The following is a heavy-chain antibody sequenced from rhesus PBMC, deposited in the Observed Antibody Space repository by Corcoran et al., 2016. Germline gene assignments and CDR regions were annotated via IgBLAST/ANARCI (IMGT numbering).Heavy chain of an antibody. CDR1: GYTFTSYY. CDR2: SSPYNGNK. D-gene: IGHD1-44*02. CDR3: TRASGWELQRGFDY. Sequence: QVQLVQSGAEIKQPGASVKLSCKASGYTFTSYYMHWVRQAHRQGLEWIGLSSPYNGNKGSAQNFQGRVTITTDTSTSTGYMELSSLRSEDTAVYYCTRASGWELQRGFDYWGQGVLVTVSS. V-gene: IGHV1-1*01. J-gene: IGHJ4*01.